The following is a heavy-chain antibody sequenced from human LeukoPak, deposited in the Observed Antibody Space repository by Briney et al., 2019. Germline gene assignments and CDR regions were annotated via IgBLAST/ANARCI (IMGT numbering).Heavy chain of an antibody. Sequence: GGSLRLSCAASGFTFSSYGLHWVRQGPGKGLEWVAVISYDGSDKYYADSVKGRFTISRDNSKNTLYLQMNSLRAEGTAVYYCARDYDILTGYDWGQGTLVTVSS. J-gene: IGHJ4*02. D-gene: IGHD3-9*01. CDR1: GFTFSSYG. V-gene: IGHV3-30*05. CDR3: ARDYDILTGYD. CDR2: ISYDGSDK.